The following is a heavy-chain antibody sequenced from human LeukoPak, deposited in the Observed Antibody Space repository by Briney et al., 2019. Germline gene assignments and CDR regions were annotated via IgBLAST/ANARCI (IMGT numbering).Heavy chain of an antibody. V-gene: IGHV3-30*04. CDR1: GFTFSSYA. Sequence: GGSLRLSCAASGFTFSSYAMHGVRQAPGKGLEWGAVISYDGSNKYYADSVKGRFTISRDNSKNTLYLQMNSLRAEDTAVYYCARVTDSSGYYPDYWGQGTLVTVSS. CDR3: ARVTDSSGYYPDY. D-gene: IGHD3-22*01. J-gene: IGHJ4*02. CDR2: ISYDGSNK.